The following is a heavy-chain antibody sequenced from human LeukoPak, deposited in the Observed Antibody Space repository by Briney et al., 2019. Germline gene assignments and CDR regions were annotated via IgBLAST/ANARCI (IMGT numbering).Heavy chain of an antibody. Sequence: PGGSLRLSCAASVFAFSVYAMSWLRQPPGKGLEWVSTINANSGTTSYAASVRGRFTISRDNSKNTLYLQLNTLRADDTATYYCAKPISGGLAVTADWFHPWGQGTLVVVSS. CDR2: INANSGTT. CDR1: VFAFSVYA. J-gene: IGHJ5*01. V-gene: IGHV3-23*01. CDR3: AKPISGGLAVTADWFHP. D-gene: IGHD6-19*01.